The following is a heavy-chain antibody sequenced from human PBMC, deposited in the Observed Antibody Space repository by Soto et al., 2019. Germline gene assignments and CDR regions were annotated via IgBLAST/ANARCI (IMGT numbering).Heavy chain of an antibody. D-gene: IGHD3-10*01. J-gene: IGHJ6*02. V-gene: IGHV3-9*01. CDR2: INWNSGSI. CDR3: AKDRGSGSYAANYYYYGMDV. Sequence: EEQLVESGGGLVQPGRSLRLSCAASGFSFDDYAIHWVRQAPGKGLEWVSGINWNSGSIGYADSVKGRFTISRDNAKTSLYLQMNSLRVEDTASYYCAKDRGSGSYAANYYYYGMDVWGQGTTVTVSS. CDR1: GFSFDDYA.